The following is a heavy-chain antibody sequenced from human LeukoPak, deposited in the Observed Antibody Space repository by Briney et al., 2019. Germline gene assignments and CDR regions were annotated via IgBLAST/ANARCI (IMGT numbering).Heavy chain of an antibody. CDR1: GFTFSSYA. Sequence: GGSLRLSCATSGFTFSSYAMHWARQAPGAGLEWVAVIWYEGINKYYADSVKGRFTISRDNSKNTVYLQMNSLRAEDTAVYYCARDWAGGYGDYVGYWGQGTLVTVSS. J-gene: IGHJ4*02. CDR3: ARDWAGGYGDYVGY. V-gene: IGHV3-33*01. D-gene: IGHD4-17*01. CDR2: IWYEGINK.